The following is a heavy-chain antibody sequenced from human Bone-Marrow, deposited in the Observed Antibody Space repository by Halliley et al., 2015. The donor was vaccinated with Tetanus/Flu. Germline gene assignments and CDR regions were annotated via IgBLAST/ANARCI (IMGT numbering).Heavy chain of an antibody. D-gene: IGHD6-13*01. J-gene: IGHJ4*02. Sequence: LEGMGIIYPSDSDTRYSPSFQGQVTISADKSVSTAYLQWSSLKASDTAIYYCARQEAGLFDNWGQGTLVTVSS. CDR3: ARQEAGLFDN. V-gene: IGHV5-51*01. CDR2: IYPSDSDT.